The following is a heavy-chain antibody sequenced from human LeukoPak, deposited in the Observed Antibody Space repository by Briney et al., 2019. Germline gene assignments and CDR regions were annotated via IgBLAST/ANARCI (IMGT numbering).Heavy chain of an antibody. J-gene: IGHJ4*02. D-gene: IGHD2-8*01. CDR2: IYHSGST. Sequence: SETLSLTCTVSGYSISSGYYWGWIRQPPGKGLEWIGSIYHSGSTYYNLSLKSRVTISVDTSKNQFSLKLSSVTAADTAVYYCARSLDIVLMVYASPYDYWGQGTLVAVSS. CDR1: GYSISSGYY. CDR3: ARSLDIVLMVYASPYDY. V-gene: IGHV4-38-2*02.